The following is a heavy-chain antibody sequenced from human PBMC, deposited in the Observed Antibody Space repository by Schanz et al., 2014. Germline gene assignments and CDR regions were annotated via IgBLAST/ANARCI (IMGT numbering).Heavy chain of an antibody. CDR2: IRDNGSVK. J-gene: IGHJ4*02. Sequence: QVQLVESGGGVVEPGGSLTLSCAASKFTFSGYGMHWVRQAPGKGLDWVAFIRDNGSVKNYLDSVKGRFTISRDNSKNTLYLQMNSLGPEDTAVYYCARDRLECGAECYSVEVFEIWGQGTLVIVSS. D-gene: IGHD2-21*01. CDR3: ARDRLECGAECYSVEVFEI. V-gene: IGHV3-30*02. CDR1: KFTFSGYG.